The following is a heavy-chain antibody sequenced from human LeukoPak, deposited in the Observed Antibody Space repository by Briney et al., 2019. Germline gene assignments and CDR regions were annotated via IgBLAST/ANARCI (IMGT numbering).Heavy chain of an antibody. Sequence: PGRSLRLSCAASGFAFDTYSMDWVRQAPGKGLEWLSYISSSSDVIYYADSVKGRFTISRDNAKNPLYLQMNSLRAEDTAVYYCPRDPTRRFDYWGQGTLVTVSS. CDR1: GFAFDTYS. CDR2: ISSSSDVI. J-gene: IGHJ4*02. D-gene: IGHD2-15*01. CDR3: PRDPTRRFDY. V-gene: IGHV3-48*01.